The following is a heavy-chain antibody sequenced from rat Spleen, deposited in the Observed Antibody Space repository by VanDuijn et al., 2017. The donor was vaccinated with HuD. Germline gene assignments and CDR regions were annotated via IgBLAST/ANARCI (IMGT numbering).Heavy chain of an antibody. Sequence: QVQLKESGPGLVQPSQTLSLTCTVSGLSLTSNSVSWIRQPPGKGLEWMGVIWSHGGTDYNSAIKSRLTISRDTSKSQVFLKMNSLQTKDTAMYFCARGSAFFDYWGQGVMVTVSS. CDR1: GLSLTSNS. V-gene: IGHV2-47*01. CDR3: ARGSAFFDY. J-gene: IGHJ2*01. D-gene: IGHD3-3*01. CDR2: IWSHGGT.